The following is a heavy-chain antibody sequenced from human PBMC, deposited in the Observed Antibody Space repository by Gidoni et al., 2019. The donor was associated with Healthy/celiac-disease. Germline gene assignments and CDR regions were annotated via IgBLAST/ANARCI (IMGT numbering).Heavy chain of an antibody. CDR3: ARGRVYGGTLDY. CDR1: GFTVSSNY. J-gene: IGHJ4*02. D-gene: IGHD4-17*01. CDR2: LYSGGST. V-gene: IGHV3-66*02. Sequence: EVQLVEAGGGLVQPGGSLRLSCAASGFTVSSNYMSWVRQAPGKGLEGVSVLYSGGSTYYADSVKGRFTISRDNSKNTLYLQMNSLRAEDTAVYYCARGRVYGGTLDYWGQGTLVTVSS.